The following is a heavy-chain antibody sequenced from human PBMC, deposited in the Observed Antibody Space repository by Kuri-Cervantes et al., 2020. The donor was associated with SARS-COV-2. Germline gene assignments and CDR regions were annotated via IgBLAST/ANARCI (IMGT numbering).Heavy chain of an antibody. J-gene: IGHJ6*02. Sequence: SCKSSGFTFSSYDMHWVRPAPGKGLEWVAVICYDGSNKYYVHCVKGRFTISRDNSKNTLHLQMNRLRAEDMAVYYCPAELVAAYGMDVWGQGTTVTVSS. CDR1: GFTFSSYD. CDR2: ICYDGSNK. CDR3: PAELVAAYGMDV. D-gene: IGHD1-7*01. V-gene: IGHV3-33*01.